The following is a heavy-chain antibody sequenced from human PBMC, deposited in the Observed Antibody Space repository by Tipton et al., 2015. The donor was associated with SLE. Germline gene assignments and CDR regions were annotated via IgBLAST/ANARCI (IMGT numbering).Heavy chain of an antibody. J-gene: IGHJ2*01. D-gene: IGHD1-26*01. V-gene: IGHV3-30-3*01. CDR3: ARDGEWELLGWYFDL. Sequence: SLRLSRAASGFTFSSYTMYWVRQAPGKGLECVAFISYDGSNKYLAESVRGRITISRDNSKNTLYLQMNNLRVEDTAVYYCARDGEWELLGWYFDLWGRGTLVTVSS. CDR1: GFTFSSYT. CDR2: ISYDGSNK.